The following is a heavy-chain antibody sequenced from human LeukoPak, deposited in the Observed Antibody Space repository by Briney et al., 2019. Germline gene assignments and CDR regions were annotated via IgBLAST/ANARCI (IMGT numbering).Heavy chain of an antibody. CDR3: ARMTWIQLWIYFDY. CDR2: IYYSGST. J-gene: IGHJ4*02. Sequence: SETLSLTCTVSGGSISSYYWSWIRQPPGKGLEWIGYIYYSGSTNYNPSLKSRVTISVDMSKNQFSLKLSSVTAADTAVYYCARMTWIQLWIYFDYWGQGTLVTVSS. CDR1: GGSISSYY. D-gene: IGHD5-18*01. V-gene: IGHV4-59*08.